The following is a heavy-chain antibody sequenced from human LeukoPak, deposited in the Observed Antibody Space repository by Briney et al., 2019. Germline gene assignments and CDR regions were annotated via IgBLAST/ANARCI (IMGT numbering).Heavy chain of an antibody. CDR1: GYTFTIYG. V-gene: IGHV1-18*01. Sequence: ASVKVSFKASGYTFTIYGISWVRQAPGQGLEWMGWISAYNGNTNYAQKLQGRVTMTTDTSTSTAYMELRSLRSDDTAVYYCARDRGRAGAPSLGYWGQGTLVTVSS. J-gene: IGHJ4*02. CDR3: ARDRGRAGAPSLGY. D-gene: IGHD1-26*01. CDR2: ISAYNGNT.